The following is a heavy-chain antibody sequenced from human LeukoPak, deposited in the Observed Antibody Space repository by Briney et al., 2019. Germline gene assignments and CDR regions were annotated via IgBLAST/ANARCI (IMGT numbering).Heavy chain of an antibody. Sequence: GRSLRLSCAASGFTFSSYAMHWVRQAPGKGLEWVAVISYDGSNKYYADSVKGRFTISRDKSKNTLYLQMNSLRAEDTAVYYCARDRYYYDSSGYYYVGYFDYWGQGTLVTVSS. D-gene: IGHD3-22*01. J-gene: IGHJ4*02. CDR2: ISYDGSNK. CDR1: GFTFSSYA. V-gene: IGHV3-30-3*01. CDR3: ARDRYYYDSSGYYYVGYFDY.